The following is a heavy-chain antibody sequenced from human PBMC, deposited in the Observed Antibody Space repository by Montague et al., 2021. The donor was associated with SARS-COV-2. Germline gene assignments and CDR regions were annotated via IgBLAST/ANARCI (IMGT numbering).Heavy chain of an antibody. CDR3: ARTPDPSDFVSTGYYCASDV. Sequence: SETLSLTCTVSGDSTSCPNCYWGWIRQAPGKGSDWIGYMSYSGSATYNPSLESRVAISRDTSKNQFSLTLIPVTAADTAIYYCARTPDPSDFVSTGYYCASDVWGQGTTVIVSS. CDR2: MSYSGSA. V-gene: IGHV4-61*01. J-gene: IGHJ3*01. CDR1: GDSTSCPNCY. D-gene: IGHD3-22*01.